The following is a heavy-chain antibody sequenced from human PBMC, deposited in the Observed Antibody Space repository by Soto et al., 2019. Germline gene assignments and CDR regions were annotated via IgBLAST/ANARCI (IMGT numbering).Heavy chain of an antibody. CDR2: ISSSSSYR. V-gene: IGHV3-21*01. CDR1: GFTFSSYS. CDR3: ARDADDSFDI. J-gene: IGHJ3*02. Sequence: GGSLRLSCAASGFTFSSYSMNWVRQAPGKGLEWVSSISSSSSYRYYADSVKGRFTISRDNAKNSLYLQMNSLRAEDTAVYYCARDADDSFDIWGQGTMVTVSS.